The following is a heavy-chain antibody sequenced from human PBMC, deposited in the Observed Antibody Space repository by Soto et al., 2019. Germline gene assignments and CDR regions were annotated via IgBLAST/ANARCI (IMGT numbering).Heavy chain of an antibody. J-gene: IGHJ4*02. D-gene: IGHD3-10*01. CDR1: GYTFTSYH. V-gene: IGHV1-46*01. Sequence: TSVKVSCKASGYTFTSYHMHWVRQAPGQGLEWMGIINPSGGITTYAQKFQGRVTMTRDTSTSTVYMELSSLRPEDTAMYFCARDRGDGYNLMGVFDYWGQGTLVTVSS. CDR2: INPSGGIT. CDR3: ARDRGDGYNLMGVFDY.